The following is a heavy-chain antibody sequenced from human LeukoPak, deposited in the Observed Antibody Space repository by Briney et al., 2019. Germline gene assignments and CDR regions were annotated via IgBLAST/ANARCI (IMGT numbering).Heavy chain of an antibody. V-gene: IGHV3-21*01. CDR1: GFTFSSYS. CDR3: ARDCYDFWSGYRAYPPDY. Sequence: PGGSLRLSCAASGFTFSSYSMNWVRQAPGKGLEWVSSISSSSSYIYYAGSVKGRFTISRDNAKNSLYLQMNSLRAEDTAVYYCARDCYDFWSGYRAYPPDYWGQGTLVTVSS. D-gene: IGHD3-3*01. J-gene: IGHJ4*02. CDR2: ISSSSSYI.